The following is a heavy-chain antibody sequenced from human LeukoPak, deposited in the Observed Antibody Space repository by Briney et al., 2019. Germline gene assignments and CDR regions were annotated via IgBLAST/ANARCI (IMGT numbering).Heavy chain of an antibody. J-gene: IGHJ4*02. D-gene: IGHD6-25*01. V-gene: IGHV1-69*05. CDR3: ARTDLSGSGFDY. CDR1: GGTFSSYA. Sequence: SVKVSCKASGGTFSSYAISWVPQAPGQGLEWMGRIIPIFGTANYAQKFQGRVTITTDESTSTAYMELSSLRSEDTAAYYCARTDLSGSGFDYWGQGTLVTVSS. CDR2: IIPIFGTA.